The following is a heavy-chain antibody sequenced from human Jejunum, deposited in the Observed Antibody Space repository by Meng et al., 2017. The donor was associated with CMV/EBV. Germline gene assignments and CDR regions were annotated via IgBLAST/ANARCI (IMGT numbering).Heavy chain of an antibody. Sequence: AASGITFSDYGMHWVRQAPGKGLEWVSFISGSSTYIYKADSVKGRFTISRDNAKNSLYLQMNSLRAEDTAMYYCARRGTSSSWDYWGLGTLVTVSS. CDR1: GITFSDYG. D-gene: IGHD6-13*01. J-gene: IGHJ4*02. CDR2: ISGSSTYI. CDR3: ARRGTSSSWDY. V-gene: IGHV3-21*04.